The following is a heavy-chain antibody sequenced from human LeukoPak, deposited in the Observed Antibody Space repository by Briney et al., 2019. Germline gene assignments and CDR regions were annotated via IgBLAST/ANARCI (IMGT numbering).Heavy chain of an antibody. V-gene: IGHV4-59*08. Sequence: PSETLSLTCTVSGGSISSYYWSWIRQPPGKGLEWIGYIYYSGSTNYNPSLKSRVTISVDTSKNQFSLKLSSVTAADTAVYYCARRASGDSPNDYWGQGTLVTASS. CDR1: GGSISSYY. CDR3: ARRASGDSPNDY. CDR2: IYYSGST. J-gene: IGHJ4*02. D-gene: IGHD4-17*01.